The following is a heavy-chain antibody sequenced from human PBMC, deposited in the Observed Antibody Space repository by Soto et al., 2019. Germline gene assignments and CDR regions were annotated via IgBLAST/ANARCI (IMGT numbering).Heavy chain of an antibody. V-gene: IGHV3-30*18. D-gene: IGHD3-10*01. J-gene: IGHJ5*02. CDR1: GFTFSSYG. CDR3: AKDLFGFRAPGNWFDP. Sequence: PGGSLRLSCAASGFTFSSYGMHWVRQAPGKGLEWVAVISYDGSNKYYADSVEGRFTISRDNSKNTLYLQMNSLRAEDTAVYYCAKDLFGFRAPGNWFDPWGQGTLVTVSS. CDR2: ISYDGSNK.